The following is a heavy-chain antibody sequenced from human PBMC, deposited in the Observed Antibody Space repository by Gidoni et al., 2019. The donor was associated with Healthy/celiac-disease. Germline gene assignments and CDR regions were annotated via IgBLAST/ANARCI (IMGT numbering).Heavy chain of an antibody. CDR3: AKVDRPTVTRGSFDY. V-gene: IGHV3-30*18. Sequence: QVQLVESGGGVVQPGRSLRLSCAASGFTFSSYGMHWVRQAPGKGLEWVAIISYDGSNKYYADSVKGRFTISRDNSKNTLYLQMNSLRAEDTAVYYCAKVDRPTVTRGSFDYWGQGTLVTVSS. D-gene: IGHD4-17*01. CDR2: ISYDGSNK. J-gene: IGHJ4*02. CDR1: GFTFSSYG.